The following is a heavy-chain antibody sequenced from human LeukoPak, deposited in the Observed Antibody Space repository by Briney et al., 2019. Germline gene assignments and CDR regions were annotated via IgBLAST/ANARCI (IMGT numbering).Heavy chain of an antibody. D-gene: IGHD1-26*01. CDR1: GGSISSGGYY. J-gene: IGHJ6*02. CDR2: IYYSGST. V-gene: IGHV4-61*08. CDR3: ARVGMGEYGMDV. Sequence: PSQTLSLTCTVSGGSISSGGYYWSWIRQHPGKGLEWIGYIYYSGSTNYNPSLKSRVTISVDTSKNQFSLKLSSVTAADTAVYYCARVGMGEYGMDVWGQGTTVTVSS.